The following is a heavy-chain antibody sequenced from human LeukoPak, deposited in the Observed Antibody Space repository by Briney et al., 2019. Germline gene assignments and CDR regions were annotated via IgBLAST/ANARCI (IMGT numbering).Heavy chain of an antibody. CDR2: ITTSGGST. D-gene: IGHD1-1*01. CDR3: AKRGNPTVGHHYLDV. CDR1: GGSISSYY. V-gene: IGHV3-23*01. J-gene: IGHJ6*03. Sequence: PSETLSLTCTVPGGSISSYYWSWVRQAPGKGLEWVSSITTSGGSTFYADSVMGRFTISRDNSRNTLYLQMNSLSAEDTAVYYCAKRGNPTVGHHYLDVWGKGTTVSVSS.